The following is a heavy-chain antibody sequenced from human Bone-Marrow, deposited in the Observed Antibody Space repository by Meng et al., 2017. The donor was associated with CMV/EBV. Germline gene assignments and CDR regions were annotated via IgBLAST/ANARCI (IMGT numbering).Heavy chain of an antibody. Sequence: GESLKISCVESGFTFSRYGMHWVRQAPGKGLEWVAFVRNDGSKKYYADSVKGRFTISRDNSKNTLYLQMNSLRTEDTAVYYCAKDDDSAGYYFAYYWGQGTRVTGYS. CDR3: AKDDDSAGYYFAYY. D-gene: IGHD3-22*01. J-gene: IGHJ4*02. CDR2: VRNDGSKK. CDR1: GFTFSRYG. V-gene: IGHV3-30*02.